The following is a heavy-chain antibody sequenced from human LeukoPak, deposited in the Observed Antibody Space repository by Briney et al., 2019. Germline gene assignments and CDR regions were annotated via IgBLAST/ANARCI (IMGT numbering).Heavy chain of an antibody. CDR3: ARGLVHFDY. V-gene: IGHV4-34*01. CDR1: GGSFSGYY. Sequence: NPSETLSHTCAVYGGSFSGYYWSWIRQPPGKGLEWIGEINHSGSTNYNPSLKSRVTISVDTSKNQFSLKLSSVTAADTAVYYCARGLVHFDYWGQGTLVTVSS. D-gene: IGHD2-8*02. J-gene: IGHJ4*02. CDR2: INHSGST.